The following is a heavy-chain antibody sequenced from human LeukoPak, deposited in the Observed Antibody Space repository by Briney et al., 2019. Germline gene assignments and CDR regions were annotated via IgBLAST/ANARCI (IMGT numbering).Heavy chain of an antibody. Sequence: ASVKVSCKASGFTFSGYYMHWVRQAPGQGLEWMGIINPSGGSTSYAQKFQGRVTMTRDMSTSTVYMELSSLRSDDTAVYYCARDQWLVLGDAFDIWGQGTMVTVSS. CDR2: INPSGGST. CDR1: GFTFSGYY. CDR3: ARDQWLVLGDAFDI. D-gene: IGHD6-19*01. V-gene: IGHV1-46*01. J-gene: IGHJ3*02.